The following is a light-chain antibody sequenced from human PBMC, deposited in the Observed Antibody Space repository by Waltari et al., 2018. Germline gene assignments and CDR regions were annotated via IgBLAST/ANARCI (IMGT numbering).Light chain of an antibody. Sequence: SYVLTQPHSVSVAPGETATIPGGGNNIGRKSVHWYQQKAGQAPVLVIYVDNDRPSGIPERFSGSNSGNTATLAISGVEAGDEADYYCQVWDGITDEWVFGGGTKLTVL. J-gene: IGLJ3*02. CDR1: NIGRKS. CDR2: VDN. CDR3: QVWDGITDEWV. V-gene: IGLV3-21*02.